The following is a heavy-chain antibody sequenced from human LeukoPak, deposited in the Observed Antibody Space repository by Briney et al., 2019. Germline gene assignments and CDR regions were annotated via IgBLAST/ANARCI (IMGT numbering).Heavy chain of an antibody. J-gene: IGHJ4*02. Sequence: SETLSLTCTVSGGSISSGDYYWSWIRQPPGKGLEWIGYIYYSGSTYYNPSLKSRVTISVDTSKNQFSLKLSSVTAADTAVYYCARGSNYYDSSGYYIPDFDYWGQGTLVTASS. CDR3: ARGSNYYDSSGYYIPDFDY. CDR2: IYYSGST. V-gene: IGHV4-30-4*08. CDR1: GGSISSGDYY. D-gene: IGHD3-22*01.